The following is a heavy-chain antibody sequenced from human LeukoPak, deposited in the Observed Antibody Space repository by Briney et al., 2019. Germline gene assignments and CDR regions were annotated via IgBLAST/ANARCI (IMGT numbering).Heavy chain of an antibody. CDR3: ASYSSRGYNDAFDN. CDR2: ISGSGGST. V-gene: IGHV3-23*01. CDR1: GFTFSSYA. Sequence: GGSLRLSCAASGFTFSSYAMSWVRQAPGKGLEWVSAISGSGGSTYYTDSVKGRFTISRDNSKNTLYLQMNSLRAEDTAVYYCASYSSRGYNDAFDNWGQGTMVTVSS. J-gene: IGHJ3*02. D-gene: IGHD6-13*01.